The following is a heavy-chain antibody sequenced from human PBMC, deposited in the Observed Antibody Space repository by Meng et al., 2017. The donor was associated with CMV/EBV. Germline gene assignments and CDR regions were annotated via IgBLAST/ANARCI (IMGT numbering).Heavy chain of an antibody. CDR2: IKQDGSEK. J-gene: IGHJ6*02. D-gene: IGHD3-22*01. CDR3: ARELYYYDSSCYPRDYYYYGMDV. V-gene: IGHV3-7*01. CDR1: GFTFSSYW. Sequence: GESLKISCAASGFTFSSYWMGWVRQAPGKGLEWVANIKQDGSEKYYVDSVKGRFTISRDNAKNSLYLQMNSLRAEDTAVYYCARELYYYDSSCYPRDYYYYGMDVWGQGTTVTVSS.